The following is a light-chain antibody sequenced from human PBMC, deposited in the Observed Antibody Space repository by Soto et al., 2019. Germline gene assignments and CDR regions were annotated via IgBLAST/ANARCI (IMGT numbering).Light chain of an antibody. V-gene: IGKV3-15*01. J-gene: IGKJ1*01. CDR3: QQYNKWPWT. Sequence: EIGSTQSPCTLSLSPGVRATLYCRASQSVSSNLAWYQQKPGQAPRLLIYGASTRATGIPARFSGSGSGTEFTLTISSLQSEDFAVYYCQQYNKWPWTVGQGAKVDIK. CDR1: QSVSSN. CDR2: GAS.